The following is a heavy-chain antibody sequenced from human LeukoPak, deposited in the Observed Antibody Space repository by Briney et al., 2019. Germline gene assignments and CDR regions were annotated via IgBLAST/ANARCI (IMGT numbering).Heavy chain of an antibody. CDR1: GGTFSSYA. J-gene: IGHJ4*02. CDR2: IIPIFGTA. D-gene: IGHD2-2*03. CDR3: ATMDIVVVPAAHTPVGD. Sequence: SVKVSCKASGGTFSSYAISWVRQAPGQGLEWMGGIIPIFGTANYAQKFQGRVTITADESTSTAYMELSSLRSEDTAVYYCATMDIVVVPAAHTPVGDWGQGTLVTVSS. V-gene: IGHV1-69*13.